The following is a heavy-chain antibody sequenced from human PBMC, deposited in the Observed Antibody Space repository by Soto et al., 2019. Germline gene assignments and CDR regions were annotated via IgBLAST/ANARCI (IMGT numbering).Heavy chain of an antibody. Sequence: SETLSLTCSVSGGSMSSGAYYWNWIRQHPVKGLEWIAYIYHTGNTYYNPSLRSRTTISVDASENQFSLKLTSVTDADTAVYYCASSYSGYLDNWGQGTLVTVSS. D-gene: IGHD3-22*01. J-gene: IGHJ4*02. CDR2: IYHTGNT. CDR3: ASSYSGYLDN. V-gene: IGHV4-31*03. CDR1: GGSMSSGAYY.